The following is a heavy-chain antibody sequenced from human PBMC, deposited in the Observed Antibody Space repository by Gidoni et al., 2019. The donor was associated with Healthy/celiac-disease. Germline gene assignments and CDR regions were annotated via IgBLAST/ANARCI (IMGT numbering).Heavy chain of an antibody. D-gene: IGHD2-15*01. CDR2: IWDDGSNK. Sequence: QVQLVESGGGVVQPGRSLRLSCDASGFTFSSSGMHWVRQAPGKGLEWVAVIWDDGSNKYYADSVKGRFTISRDNSKNTLYLQMNSLRAEDTAVYYCARDCSGGSCYPLYYGMDVWGQGTTVTVSS. V-gene: IGHV3-33*01. J-gene: IGHJ6*02. CDR3: ARDCSGGSCYPLYYGMDV. CDR1: GFTFSSSG.